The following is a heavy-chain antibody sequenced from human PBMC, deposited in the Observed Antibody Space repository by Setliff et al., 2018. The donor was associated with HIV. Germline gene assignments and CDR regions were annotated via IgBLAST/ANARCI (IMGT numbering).Heavy chain of an antibody. Sequence: ASVKVSCKASGYIFSSYTMHWVRQAPGQRLEWMGWINTANYNTRYSQKFQGRVTITRDTSANTAYMELSSLRSEDTAVYYCARGSCGGCYLSDYWGQGTLVTVSS. CDR1: GYIFSSYT. CDR3: ARGSCGGCYLSDY. CDR2: INTANYNT. D-gene: IGHD2-15*01. V-gene: IGHV1-3*04. J-gene: IGHJ4*02.